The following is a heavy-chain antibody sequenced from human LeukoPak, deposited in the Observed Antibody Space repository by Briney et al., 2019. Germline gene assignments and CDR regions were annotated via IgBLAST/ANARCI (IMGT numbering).Heavy chain of an antibody. J-gene: IGHJ4*02. CDR1: GGSISSYY. CDR3: ARGLYSRRPGDYFDY. D-gene: IGHD6-13*01. CDR2: IYTSGST. Sequence: SETLCLTCTASGGSISSYYWSWIRQPAGKGLEWIGRIYTSGSTNYNPSLKSRVTMSVDTSKNQFSLKLSSVTAADTAVYYCARGLYSRRPGDYFDYWGQGTLVTVSS. V-gene: IGHV4-4*07.